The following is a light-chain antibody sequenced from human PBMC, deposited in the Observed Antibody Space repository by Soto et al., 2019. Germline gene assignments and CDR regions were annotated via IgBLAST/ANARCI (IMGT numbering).Light chain of an antibody. J-gene: IGKJ4*01. CDR3: QQSYSTPPIT. CDR2: AAS. CDR1: QSISSY. Sequence: DIQMTQSPSSLSASVGDRVTITCRASQSISSYLNWYQQKPGKAPKLLIYAASSLQSGVPSRLSGSGPGTDFTLTISSLQPEDFATYYCQQSYSTPPITFGGGTKVDIK. V-gene: IGKV1-39*01.